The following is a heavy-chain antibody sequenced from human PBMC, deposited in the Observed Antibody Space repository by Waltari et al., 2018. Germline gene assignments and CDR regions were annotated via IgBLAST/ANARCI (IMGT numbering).Heavy chain of an antibody. CDR1: GYTFKNYV. V-gene: IGHV1-18*01. CDR3: ARLYDNSYYNYASDY. CDR2: ISGYKGDT. J-gene: IGHJ4*02. D-gene: IGHD3-22*01. Sequence: QVQLVQSGAEVKKPGASVTVSCKASGYTFKNYVCAWVRQAPGQGLEWMGWISGYKGDTKFAQKFQDRLTMTTDTSTDTAYMELRSLRSDETAVYYCARLYDNSYYNYASDYWGQGTLVTVSS.